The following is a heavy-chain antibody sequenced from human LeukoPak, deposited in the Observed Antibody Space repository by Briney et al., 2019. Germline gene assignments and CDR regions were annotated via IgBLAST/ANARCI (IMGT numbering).Heavy chain of an antibody. CDR1: GYRFTSYW. J-gene: IGHJ4*02. Sequence: GESLKISCKGSGYRFTSYWIGWVRQMPGKGLEWMGIIYPGDSDTRYSPSFQGQVTISADKSISTAYLQWSSLKASDTAMYYCARPYYYDSSGYHLDYWGQGTLVTVSS. CDR3: ARPYYYDSSGYHLDY. D-gene: IGHD3-22*01. V-gene: IGHV5-51*01. CDR2: IYPGDSDT.